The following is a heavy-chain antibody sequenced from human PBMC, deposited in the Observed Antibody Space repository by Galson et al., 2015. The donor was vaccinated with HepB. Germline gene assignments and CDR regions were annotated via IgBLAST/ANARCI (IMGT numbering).Heavy chain of an antibody. Sequence: SLRLSCAASGFTFIGYAMNWVRQPPGRGLEWISSISSGGSYIYYADSVKGRFTISRDNARNSLFLQLNSLRAEDTAVYYCTRGFPYYNNELNDYWGQGTLVTVSS. CDR3: TRGFPYYNNELNDY. J-gene: IGHJ4*02. V-gene: IGHV3-21*01. CDR2: ISSGGSYI. D-gene: IGHD3-22*01. CDR1: GFTFIGYA.